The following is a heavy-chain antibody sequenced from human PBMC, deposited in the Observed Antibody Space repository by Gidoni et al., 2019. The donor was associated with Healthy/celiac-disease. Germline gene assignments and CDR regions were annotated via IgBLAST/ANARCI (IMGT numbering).Heavy chain of an antibody. CDR2: SSGSGGST. Sequence: EVQLLESGGGLVQPGGSLRLSCAASGFTFSSYAMSCVRQAPGKGLEWVSASSGSGGSTYYADSVKGRFTISRDNSKNTLYLQMNSLRAEDTAVYYCAKSWIPEPLFQHWGQGTLVTVSS. D-gene: IGHD5-18*01. V-gene: IGHV3-23*01. J-gene: IGHJ1*01. CDR3: AKSWIPEPLFQH. CDR1: GFTFSSYA.